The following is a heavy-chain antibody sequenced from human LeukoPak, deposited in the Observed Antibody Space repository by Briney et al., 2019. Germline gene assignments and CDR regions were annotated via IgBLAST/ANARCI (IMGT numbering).Heavy chain of an antibody. Sequence: GGSLRLSCAASGFTFSSYAMHWVRQAPGKGLEWVAVISYDGSNKYYADSVKGRFTISRDNSKNTLYLQMNSLRAEDTAVYYCAKEWDPIDYWGQGTLVTVSS. CDR2: ISYDGSNK. J-gene: IGHJ4*02. V-gene: IGHV3-30-3*01. CDR3: AKEWDPIDY. CDR1: GFTFSSYA. D-gene: IGHD1-26*01.